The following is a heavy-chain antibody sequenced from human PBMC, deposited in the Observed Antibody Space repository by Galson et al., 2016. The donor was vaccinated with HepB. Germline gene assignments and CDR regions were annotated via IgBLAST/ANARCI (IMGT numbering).Heavy chain of an antibody. CDR1: GYTFTNYY. J-gene: IGHJ3*01. CDR3: ARDLTVFRVIPDAFDF. Sequence: SVKVSCKASGYTFTNYYLHWVRQAPGQGFEWMGIIKPSGGDTRYAQNFQGRVTMTSDTSTNTVYMELSSLRSDDTALYYCARDLTVFRVIPDAFDFWGQGTMVTVSS. D-gene: IGHD3-3*01. V-gene: IGHV1-46*01. CDR2: IKPSGGDT.